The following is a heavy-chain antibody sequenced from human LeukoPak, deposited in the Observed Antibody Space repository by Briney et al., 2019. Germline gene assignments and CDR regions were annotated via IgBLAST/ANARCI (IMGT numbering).Heavy chain of an antibody. V-gene: IGHV4-38-2*02. CDR3: ARGASWSGNNYMDV. CDR2: IYHSGTT. Sequence: PSETLSLTCTVSGYSISSGYYWGWIRQPPGKGLEWIGTIYHSGTTYSNPSPKSRGTISVDMSKNHFSLKLSSVTAADTAVYYCARGASWSGNNYMDVWGKGTTVTVSS. CDR1: GYSISSGYY. J-gene: IGHJ6*03. D-gene: IGHD3-3*01.